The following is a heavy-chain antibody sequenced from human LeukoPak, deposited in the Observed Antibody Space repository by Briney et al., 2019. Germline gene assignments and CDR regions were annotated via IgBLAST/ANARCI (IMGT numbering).Heavy chain of an antibody. CDR3: ARGRQNSGSYSDAFDI. V-gene: IGHV3-21*01. CDR2: ISSSSIYI. Sequence: GGSLRLSCAASGFTFSSYAMSWVRQAPGKGLEWVSSISSSSIYIYYADSLKGRFTISRDNAKNSLSLQMNSLRAEDTAVYYCARGRQNSGSYSDAFDIWGQGTVVTVSS. D-gene: IGHD1-26*01. CDR1: GFTFSSYA. J-gene: IGHJ3*02.